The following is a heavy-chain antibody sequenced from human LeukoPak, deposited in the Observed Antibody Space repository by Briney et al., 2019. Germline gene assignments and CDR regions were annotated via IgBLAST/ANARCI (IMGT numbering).Heavy chain of an antibody. Sequence: SVKVSCKASGGTFTSYAISWVRQAPGQGLEWMRRIIPILGIANYAQKFQGRVTITADKSTSTAYMELSSLRSEDTAVYYCATEIWDSSSWYLPTVNWFDPWGQGTLVTVSS. CDR3: ATEIWDSSSWYLPTVNWFDP. D-gene: IGHD6-13*01. CDR2: IIPILGIA. CDR1: GGTFTSYA. J-gene: IGHJ5*02. V-gene: IGHV1-69*04.